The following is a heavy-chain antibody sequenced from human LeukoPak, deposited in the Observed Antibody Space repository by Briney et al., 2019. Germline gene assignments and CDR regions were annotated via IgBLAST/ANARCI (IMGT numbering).Heavy chain of an antibody. V-gene: IGHV4-61*01. D-gene: IGHD2-15*01. CDR1: GASINSATYY. CDR2: IYYSGST. CDR3: ARTFLGYCSGGSCLGYYYGMDV. Sequence: SETLSLTCIVSGASINSATYYWSWIRQPPGKGLEWIGYIYYSGSTNYNPSLKSRVTISVDTSKNQFSLKLSSVTAADTAVYYCARTFLGYCSGGSCLGYYYGMDVWGQGTTVTVSS. J-gene: IGHJ6*02.